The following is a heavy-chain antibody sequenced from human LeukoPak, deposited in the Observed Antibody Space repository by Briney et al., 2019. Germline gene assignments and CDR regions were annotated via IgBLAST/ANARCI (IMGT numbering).Heavy chain of an antibody. CDR3: ARIATSQYYYFDY. D-gene: IGHD5-24*01. CDR1: GGSISSGGYY. CDR2: IYHSGST. J-gene: IGHJ4*02. Sequence: SETLSLTCTVSGGSISSGGYYWSWIRQPPGKGLEWIGYIYHSGSTYYNPSLKSRVTISVDTSKNQFSLKLTSVTAADTAVYYCARIATSQYYYFDYWGQGTLVTVSS. V-gene: IGHV4-30-2*01.